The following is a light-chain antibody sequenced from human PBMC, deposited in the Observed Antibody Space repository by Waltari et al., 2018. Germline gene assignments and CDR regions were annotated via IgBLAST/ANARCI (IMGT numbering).Light chain of an antibody. CDR3: SSFTSSTTGI. Sequence: SALTQPDSVSGSPGQSITISCSGISSDSGGYNYVSWYQQHPGEAPKLIIYDVTNRPSGVSERFSGSKSGSSASLTISGLQPEDEGDYYCSSFTSSTTGIFGGGTKLTVL. J-gene: IGLJ2*01. CDR2: DVT. V-gene: IGLV2-14*03. CDR1: SSDSGGYNY.